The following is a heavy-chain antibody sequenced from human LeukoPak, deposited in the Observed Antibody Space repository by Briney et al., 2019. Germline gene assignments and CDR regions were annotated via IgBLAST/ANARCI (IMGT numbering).Heavy chain of an antibody. V-gene: IGHV4-38-2*02. J-gene: IGHJ6*03. CDR3: ARGSNYYYYYMDV. CDR1: GYSISSDYY. D-gene: IGHD4-11*01. CDR2: IYHSGST. Sequence: SETLSLTCTVSGYSISSDYYWAWIRQPPGKGLEWIGEIYHSGSTNYNPSLKSRVTISVDKSKNQFSLKLSSVTAADTTVYYCARGSNYYYYYMDVWGKGTTVTVSS.